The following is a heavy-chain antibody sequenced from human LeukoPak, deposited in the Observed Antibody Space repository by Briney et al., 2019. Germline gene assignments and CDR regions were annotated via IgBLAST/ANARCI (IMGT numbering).Heavy chain of an antibody. CDR3: ARTGGSFYFYYYMDV. D-gene: IGHD1-26*01. CDR2: IHYTGST. Sequence: SETLSLTCTVSGGSIRSSSYNWGWIRQPPGKGLEWIGSIHYTGSTYYNPSPKSRVTISVDTSKNQFSLKLSSVTAADTAVYYCARTGGSFYFYYYMDVWGKGTTVTVSS. CDR1: GGSIRSSSYN. V-gene: IGHV4-39*07. J-gene: IGHJ6*03.